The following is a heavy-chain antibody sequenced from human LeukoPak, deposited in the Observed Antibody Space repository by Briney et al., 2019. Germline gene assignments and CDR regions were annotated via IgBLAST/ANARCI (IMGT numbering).Heavy chain of an antibody. V-gene: IGHV3-48*03. Sequence: PGGSLRLSCAASGFTFSSYEMNWVRQAPGKGLEWVSYISSSGSTIYYADSVKGRFTISRDNAKNSLYLQMNSLRAEDTAVYYCARADYDFWSYYFDYWGQGTLVTVS. CDR1: GFTFSSYE. D-gene: IGHD3-3*01. J-gene: IGHJ4*02. CDR2: ISSSGSTI. CDR3: ARADYDFWSYYFDY.